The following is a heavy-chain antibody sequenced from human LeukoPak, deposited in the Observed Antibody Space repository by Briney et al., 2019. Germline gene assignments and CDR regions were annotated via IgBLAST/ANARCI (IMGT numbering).Heavy chain of an antibody. CDR2: IYHSGST. J-gene: IGHJ5*02. V-gene: IGHV4-30-2*01. D-gene: IGHD2-15*01. Sequence: TSETLSLTCAVSGGSISSGGYSWSWIRQPPGKGLEWIGYIYHSGSTNYNPSLKSRVTISVDKSKNQFSLKLSSVTAADTAVYYCARLHVVVVAATIASWFDPWGQGTLVTVSS. CDR3: ARLHVVVVAATIASWFDP. CDR1: GGSISSGGYS.